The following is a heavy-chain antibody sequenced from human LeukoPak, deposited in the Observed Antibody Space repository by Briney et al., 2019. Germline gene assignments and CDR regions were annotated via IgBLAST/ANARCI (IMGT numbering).Heavy chain of an antibody. J-gene: IGHJ4*02. D-gene: IGHD6-6*01. V-gene: IGHV3-66*01. CDR1: EFSVGSNY. Sequence: GGSLRLSCAASEFSVGSNYMTWVRQAPGKGLEWVSLIYSGGSTYYADSVKGRFTISRDNSKNTLYLQMNSLRAEDTAVYYCAKGTLGSSSSGVWGQGTLVTVSS. CDR2: IYSGGST. CDR3: AKGTLGSSSSGV.